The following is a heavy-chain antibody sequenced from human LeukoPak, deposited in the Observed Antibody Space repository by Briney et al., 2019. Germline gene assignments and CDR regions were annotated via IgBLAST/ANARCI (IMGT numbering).Heavy chain of an antibody. Sequence: SETLSLTCTVSGGSISGNSYYWGWIRQPAGKGLEWIGRIYTSGSTNYNPSLKSRVTMSVDTSKNQFSLKLSSVTAADTAVYYCARETREYMIVRQEINFYFDYWGQGTLVTVSS. J-gene: IGHJ4*02. V-gene: IGHV4-61*02. D-gene: IGHD3-22*01. CDR3: ARETREYMIVRQEINFYFDY. CDR2: IYTSGST. CDR1: GGSISGNSYY.